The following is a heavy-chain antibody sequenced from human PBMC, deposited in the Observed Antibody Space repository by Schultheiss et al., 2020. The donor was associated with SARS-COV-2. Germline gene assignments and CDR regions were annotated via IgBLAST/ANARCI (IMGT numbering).Heavy chain of an antibody. D-gene: IGHD5-24*01. J-gene: IGHJ6*02. CDR3: TTASYNYYKSYYGMDV. CDR2: IKSKTDGGTT. Sequence: GGSLRLSCAASGFTFSNAWMSWVRQAPGKGLEWVGRIKSKTDGGTTDYAAPVKGRFTISRDDSKNTLYLQMNSLKTEDTAVYYCTTASYNYYKSYYGMDVWGQGTTVTVSS. V-gene: IGHV3-15*01. CDR1: GFTFSNAW.